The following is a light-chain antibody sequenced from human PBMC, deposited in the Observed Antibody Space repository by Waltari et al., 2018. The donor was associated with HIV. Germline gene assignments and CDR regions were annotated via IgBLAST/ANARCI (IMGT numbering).Light chain of an antibody. CDR3: QQYGRT. CDR1: VNSNY. CDR2: GAS. Sequence: VNSNYLAWYQQIPGQAPRLLIYGASTRATGIPDRFRGSGSETDFTLTINRLEPEDSAVYYCQQYGRTFGQGTKVEL. J-gene: IGKJ1*01. V-gene: IGKV3-20*01.